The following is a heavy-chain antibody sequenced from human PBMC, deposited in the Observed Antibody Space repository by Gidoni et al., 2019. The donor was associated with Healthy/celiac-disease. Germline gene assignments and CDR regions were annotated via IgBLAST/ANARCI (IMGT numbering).Heavy chain of an antibody. Sequence: QVQLVESGGVVVQPGRSLRLSCAASGFTFSSYAMHWVRQAPGKGLEWVAVISYDGSNKYYADSVKGRFTISRDNSKNTLYLQMNSLRAEDTAVYYCAREQLWLPGFDYWGQGTLVTVSS. CDR3: AREQLWLPGFDY. V-gene: IGHV3-30*16. CDR1: GFTFSSYA. D-gene: IGHD5-18*01. J-gene: IGHJ4*02. CDR2: ISYDGSNK.